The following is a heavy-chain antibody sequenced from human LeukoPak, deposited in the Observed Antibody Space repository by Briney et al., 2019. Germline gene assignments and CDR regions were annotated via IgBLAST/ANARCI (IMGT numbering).Heavy chain of an antibody. Sequence: GGSLRLSCAASGFPFSSFAMSWVRQAPVKGLEWVSAVSGSGGSTFYADSVKGRFTISRDNAKNSLYLQMNSLRAEDTAVYYCARGFDYDILTGYDYWGQGTLVTVSS. CDR2: VSGSGGST. J-gene: IGHJ4*02. V-gene: IGHV3-23*01. CDR1: GFPFSSFA. CDR3: ARGFDYDILTGYDY. D-gene: IGHD3-9*01.